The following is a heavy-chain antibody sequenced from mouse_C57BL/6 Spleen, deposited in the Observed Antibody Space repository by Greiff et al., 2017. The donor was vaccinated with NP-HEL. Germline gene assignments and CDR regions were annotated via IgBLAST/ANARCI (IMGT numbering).Heavy chain of an antibody. Sequence: VKLQQSGPELVKPGASVKLSCKASGYAFSSSWMNWVKQRPGKGLEWIGRIYPGDGDTNYNGKLKGKATLTADKSSSTAYMPLRSLTYAATAVSFCARDYPYYFDYWGQGTTLTVSS. CDR2: IYPGDGDT. V-gene: IGHV1-82*01. CDR1: GYAFSSSW. CDR3: ARDYPYYFDY. J-gene: IGHJ2*01. D-gene: IGHD2-4*01.